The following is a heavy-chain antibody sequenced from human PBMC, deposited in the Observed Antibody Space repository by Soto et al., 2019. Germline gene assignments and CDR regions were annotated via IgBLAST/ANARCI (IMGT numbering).Heavy chain of an antibody. J-gene: IGHJ4*02. Sequence: GGSLRLSCSASGFTFSSYEMNWVRQAPGKGLEWVSYISSSGSTIYYADSVKGRFTISRDNAKNSLCLQMNSLRAEDTAVYYCARESRNWNDGGICFEYWGPGTLVTVSS. CDR3: ARESRNWNDGGICFEY. CDR2: ISSSGSTI. CDR1: GFTFSSYE. D-gene: IGHD1-20*01. V-gene: IGHV3-48*03.